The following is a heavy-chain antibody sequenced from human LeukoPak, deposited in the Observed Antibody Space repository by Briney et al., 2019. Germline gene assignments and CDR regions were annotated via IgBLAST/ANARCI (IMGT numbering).Heavy chain of an antibody. V-gene: IGHV3-11*04. D-gene: IGHD6-13*01. CDR2: ISSSGSTI. CDR3: ARLGQQLVEGAFDY. CDR1: GFTFSDYY. J-gene: IGHJ4*02. Sequence: PGGSLRLSCAASGFTFSDYYMNWVRQAPGKGLEWVSYISSSGSTIYYADSVKGRFTISRDNAKNSLYLQMNSLRAEDTAVYYCARLGQQLVEGAFDYWGQGTLVTVSS.